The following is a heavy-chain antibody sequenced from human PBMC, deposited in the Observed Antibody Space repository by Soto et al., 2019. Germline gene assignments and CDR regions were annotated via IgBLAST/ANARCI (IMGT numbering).Heavy chain of an antibody. CDR3: ARDRDYYGSGSYLGY. CDR2: IYYSGST. Sequence: SETLSLTCTVSGGSISSYYWSWIRQPPGKGLEWIGYIYYSGSTNYNPSLKSRVTISVDTSKNQFSLKLSSVTAADTAVYYFARDRDYYGSGSYLGYWGQGNLVTVSS. J-gene: IGHJ4*02. D-gene: IGHD3-10*01. V-gene: IGHV4-59*01. CDR1: GGSISSYY.